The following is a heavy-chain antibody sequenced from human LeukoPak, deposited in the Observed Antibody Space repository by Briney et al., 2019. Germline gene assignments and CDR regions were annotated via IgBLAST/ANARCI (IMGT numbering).Heavy chain of an antibody. CDR3: ARGRWDIVVVVAARGKYYFDY. Sequence: GESLKISCKGSGYRFTSYWIGWVRQMPGKGLGWMGIIYPGDSDTRYSPSFQGQVTISADKSISTAYLQWSSLKASDTAMYYCARGRWDIVVVVAARGKYYFDYWGQGTLVTVSS. V-gene: IGHV5-51*01. CDR2: IYPGDSDT. CDR1: GYRFTSYW. J-gene: IGHJ4*02. D-gene: IGHD2-15*01.